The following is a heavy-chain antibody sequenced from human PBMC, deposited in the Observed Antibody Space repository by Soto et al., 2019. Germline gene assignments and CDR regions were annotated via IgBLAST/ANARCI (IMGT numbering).Heavy chain of an antibody. CDR2: SRNKANSYIP. J-gene: IGHJ4*02. Sequence: EVQLVESGGGLVQPGGSLRLSCAASGFTFSDHYMDWVRQAPGKGLEWVGRSRNKANSYIPEYAESVKGRFTISRDESKTSLYLQMNSLKTEDTAVYYCARFSGSYTRGLDYWGQGTLVTVSS. CDR1: GFTFSDHY. D-gene: IGHD1-26*01. V-gene: IGHV3-72*01. CDR3: ARFSGSYTRGLDY.